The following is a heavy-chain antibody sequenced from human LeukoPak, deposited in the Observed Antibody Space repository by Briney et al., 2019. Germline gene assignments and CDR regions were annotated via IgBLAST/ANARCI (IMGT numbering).Heavy chain of an antibody. CDR3: ARRVEAVDI. Sequence: GGSLRLSCAASGFTFSSYEMNWVRQAPGKGLEWVSYISSSGSTIYYADSVKGRFTISRDNAKNSLYLQMNSLSAEDTAVYYCARRVEAVDIWGQGTMVTVSS. J-gene: IGHJ3*02. CDR2: ISSSGSTI. CDR1: GFTFSSYE. V-gene: IGHV3-48*03.